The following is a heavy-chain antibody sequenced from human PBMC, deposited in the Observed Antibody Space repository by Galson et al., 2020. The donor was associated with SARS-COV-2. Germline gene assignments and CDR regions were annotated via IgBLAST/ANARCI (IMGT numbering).Heavy chain of an antibody. Sequence: SETLSLTSTIPRGPITGYYRSCTRQTPGHKSKWLGRIYSTGTTDYNPSLKSRVTISVDTSKNQFSLTLISVTAADTAVYYCAKLAEGRRSSEDYWGQGTLVTVSS. CDR1: RGPITGYY. CDR3: AKLAEGRRSSEDY. CDR2: IYSTGTT. V-gene: IGHV4-59*08. J-gene: IGHJ4*02.